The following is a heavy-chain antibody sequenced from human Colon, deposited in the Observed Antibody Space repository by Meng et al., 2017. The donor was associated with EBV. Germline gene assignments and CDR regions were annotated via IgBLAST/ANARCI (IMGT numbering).Heavy chain of an antibody. V-gene: IGHV4-61*08. D-gene: IGHD2-8*02. CDR1: GVSFRGGGYY. J-gene: IGHJ4*02. CDR2: IIHGGSP. CDR3: ARRPTGIDY. Sequence: QVQLQESGPGRVKPSETLSLTCTVSGVSFRGGGYYWSWIRQSPGKGLEWIGEIIHGGSPSYNPSLKSRVTISIDTSKNQLSLMLSSVTAADTAVYYCARRPTGIDYWGQGTLVTVSA.